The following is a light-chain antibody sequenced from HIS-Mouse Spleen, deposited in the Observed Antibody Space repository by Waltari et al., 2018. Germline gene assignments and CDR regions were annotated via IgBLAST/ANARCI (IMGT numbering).Light chain of an antibody. CDR1: SSDVGSYHL. CDR3: CSYAGSSTLV. Sequence: QSALTQPAPVSGSPGQSITIPCTGTSSDVGSYHLVSWYQQHPGKAPKLMIYEGSKRPSGVSNRFSGSKSGNTASLTISGLQAEDEADYYCCSYAGSSTLVFGGGTKLTVL. J-gene: IGLJ3*02. CDR2: EGS. V-gene: IGLV2-23*01.